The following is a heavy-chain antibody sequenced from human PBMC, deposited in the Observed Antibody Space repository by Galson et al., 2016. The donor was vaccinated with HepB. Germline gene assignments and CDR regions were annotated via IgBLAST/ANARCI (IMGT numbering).Heavy chain of an antibody. CDR3: AHRRTSADYGSGKDHYFDY. J-gene: IGHJ4*02. CDR2: IYWNDDK. CDR1: GFSLSSSGVG. D-gene: IGHD3-10*01. Sequence: PALVKPTQTLTLTCTFSGFSLSSSGVGVGWIRQSPGKALEWLALIYWNDDKRYSPSLKSRLTITKDTSKNQVALTLTNMDPVDTATYYCAHRRTSADYGSGKDHYFDYWGQGTPVTVSS. V-gene: IGHV2-5*01.